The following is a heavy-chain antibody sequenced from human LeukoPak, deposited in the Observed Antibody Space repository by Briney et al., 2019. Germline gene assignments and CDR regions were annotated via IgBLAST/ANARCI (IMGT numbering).Heavy chain of an antibody. CDR1: GFTFSSYA. D-gene: IGHD3-10*01. V-gene: IGHV3-23*01. CDR2: VRGSGDIT. CDR3: AKEGHHSGPYVDY. J-gene: IGHJ4*02. Sequence: TGGSLRLSCAASGFTFSSYAMSWVRQAPGKGLEWVSAVRGSGDITNYADSVKGRFTISRDNSKNTLYPQMNSLRAEDTAVYYCAKEGHHSGPYVDYWGQGTLVTVSS.